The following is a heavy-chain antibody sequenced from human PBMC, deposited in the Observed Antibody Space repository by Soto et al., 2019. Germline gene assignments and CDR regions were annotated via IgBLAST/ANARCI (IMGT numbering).Heavy chain of an antibody. J-gene: IGHJ6*02. Sequence: PGGSLRLSCAAPGFTFSSYWMHWVRQAPGKGLVWVSRINSDGSSTSYADSVKGRFTISRDNAKNTLYLQMNSLRAEDTAVYYCASAGLWFGELLQGWGQGTTVTVSS. CDR1: GFTFSSYW. D-gene: IGHD3-10*01. V-gene: IGHV3-74*01. CDR2: INSDGSST. CDR3: ASAGLWFGELLQG.